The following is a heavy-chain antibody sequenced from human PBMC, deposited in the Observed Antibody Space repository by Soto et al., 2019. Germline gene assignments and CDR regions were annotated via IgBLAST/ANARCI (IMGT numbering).Heavy chain of an antibody. CDR2: NSAYNGNA. CDR3: ARARERHLGSKYAEFDI. D-gene: IGHD4-4*01. J-gene: IGHJ3*02. CDR1: GGTFISWA. Sequence: ASMKVSCSASGGTFISWAISWLRQAPGQGLEWIGWNSAYNGNANYEQKLQGRVTMTTDISTSTAYMELRSLRADDTAVYYCARARERHLGSKYAEFDIWGQGTMVTVSS. V-gene: IGHV1-18*01.